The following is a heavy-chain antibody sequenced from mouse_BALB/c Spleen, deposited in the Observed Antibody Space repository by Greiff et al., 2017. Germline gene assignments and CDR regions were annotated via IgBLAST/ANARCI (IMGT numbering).Heavy chain of an antibody. J-gene: IGHJ3*01. Sequence: EVKVEESGGGLVQPGGSRKLSCAASGFTFSSFGMHWVRQAPEKGLEWVAYISSGSSTIYYADTVKGRFTISRDNPKNTLFLQMTSLRSEDTAMYYCASTGTAWFAYWGQGTLVTVSA. CDR1: GFTFSSFG. D-gene: IGHD4-1*01. CDR2: ISSGSSTI. CDR3: ASTGTAWFAY. V-gene: IGHV5-17*02.